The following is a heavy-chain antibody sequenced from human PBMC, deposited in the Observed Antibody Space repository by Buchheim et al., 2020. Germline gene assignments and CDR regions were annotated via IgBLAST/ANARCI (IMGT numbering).Heavy chain of an antibody. J-gene: IGHJ6*02. CDR1: GGSISSGDYY. CDR3: ARDRFSVTMVRGIIGPLTYAMDV. V-gene: IGHV4-30-4*01. D-gene: IGHD3-10*01. Sequence: QVQLQESGPGLVKPSQTLSLTCTVSGGSISSGDYYWSWIRQPPGKGLEWIGYIYYSGTTYYNPSLKSRPTISIDTSKNKFSLKLSSVTAADTAVYYCARDRFSVTMVRGIIGPLTYAMDVWGQGTT. CDR2: IYYSGTT.